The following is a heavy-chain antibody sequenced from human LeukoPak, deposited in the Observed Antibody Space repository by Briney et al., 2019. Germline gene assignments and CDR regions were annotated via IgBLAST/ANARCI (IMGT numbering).Heavy chain of an antibody. Sequence: SQTLSLTCTVSGGSISSCGYYWSWIRQHPGKGLEWIGYIYYSGSTYYNPSLKSRVTISVDTSKNQFSLKLSSVTAADTAVYYCARDRGTMVRGVKMGWFDPWGQGTLVTVSS. CDR3: ARDRGTMVRGVKMGWFDP. CDR1: GGSISSCGYY. V-gene: IGHV4-31*03. CDR2: IYYSGST. D-gene: IGHD3-10*01. J-gene: IGHJ5*02.